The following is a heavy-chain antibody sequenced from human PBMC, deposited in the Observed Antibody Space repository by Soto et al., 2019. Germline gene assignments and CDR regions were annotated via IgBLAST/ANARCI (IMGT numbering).Heavy chain of an antibody. D-gene: IGHD3-10*01. CDR3: ARDMVLWFGELSYYYYGMDV. J-gene: IGHJ6*02. Sequence: GGSLRLSCAASGFTVSSNFMNWVRQAPGKGLEWVSSISSSSSYIYYADSVKGRFTISRDNAKNSLYLQMNSLRAEDTAVYYCARDMVLWFGELSYYYYGMDVWGQGTTVTVSS. V-gene: IGHV3-21*01. CDR1: GFTVSSNF. CDR2: ISSSSSYI.